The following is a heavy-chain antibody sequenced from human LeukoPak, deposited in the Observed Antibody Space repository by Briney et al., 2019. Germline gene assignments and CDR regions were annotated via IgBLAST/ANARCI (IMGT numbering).Heavy chain of an antibody. D-gene: IGHD3-22*01. CDR3: ARDDYYDSSGYYSAFDI. CDR1: GGSISSYY. Sequence: SETLSLTCTVSGGSISSYYWSWIRQPPGKGLEWIGYIYYSGSTNYNPSLKSRVTISVDTSKNQFSLKLSSVTAADTAVYYCARDDYYDSSGYYSAFDIWGQGTMVTVSS. J-gene: IGHJ3*02. CDR2: IYYSGST. V-gene: IGHV4-59*01.